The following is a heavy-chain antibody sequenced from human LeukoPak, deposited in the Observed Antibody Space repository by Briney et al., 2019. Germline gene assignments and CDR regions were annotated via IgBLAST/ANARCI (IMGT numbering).Heavy chain of an antibody. J-gene: IGHJ4*02. Sequence: PSETLSLTCTVSGGSISSSSYYWGWIRQPPGKGLEWIGSIYYSGSTYYNPSLKSRVTISVDTSKNQFSLKLSSVTAADTAVYYCARIKGQFDTAIFDYWGQGTLVTVSS. CDR3: ARIKGQFDTAIFDY. CDR1: GGSISSSSYY. V-gene: IGHV4-39*07. D-gene: IGHD5-18*01. CDR2: IYYSGST.